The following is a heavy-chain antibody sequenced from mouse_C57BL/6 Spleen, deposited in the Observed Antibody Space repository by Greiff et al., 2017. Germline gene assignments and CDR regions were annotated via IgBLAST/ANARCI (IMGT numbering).Heavy chain of an antibody. V-gene: IGHV1-15*01. CDR1: GYTFTDYE. CDR2: IDPETGGT. Sequence: QVQLQQSGAELVRPGASVTLSCKASGYTFTDYEMHWVKQTPVHGLEWIGAIDPETGGTAYNQKFKGKAILTADKSSSTAYMELRSLTSEDSAVYCCTRGTGWRYFDVWGTGTTVTVSS. J-gene: IGHJ1*03. CDR3: TRGTGWRYFDV.